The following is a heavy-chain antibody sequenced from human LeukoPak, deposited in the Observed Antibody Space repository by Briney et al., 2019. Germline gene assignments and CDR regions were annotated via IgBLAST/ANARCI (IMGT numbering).Heavy chain of an antibody. J-gene: IGHJ4*02. CDR2: INPNSGGT. D-gene: IGHD3-22*01. Sequence: ASVKVSFKASGYTFTGYYMHWVRQAPGQGLEWMGWINPNSGGTNYAQKFQGRVTMTRDTSISTAYMELSRLRSDDTAVYYCARDRNYYDSSGYFDYWGQGTLVTVSS. V-gene: IGHV1-2*02. CDR1: GYTFTGYY. CDR3: ARDRNYYDSSGYFDY.